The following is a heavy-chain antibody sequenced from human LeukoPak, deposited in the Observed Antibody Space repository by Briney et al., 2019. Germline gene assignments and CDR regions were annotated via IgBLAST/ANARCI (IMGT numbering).Heavy chain of an antibody. D-gene: IGHD1-1*01. Sequence: SETLSLTCTVSDGSFSSFSWSWIRQPAGKGLEWIGYIQLSGNTNYNPALRSRVSISLDTSKNQFSLHLSSVTAADTAVYYCARLIRAWNDHFDPWGQGTLVTVFS. CDR2: IQLSGNT. CDR3: ARLIRAWNDHFDP. V-gene: IGHV4-4*09. CDR1: DGSFSSFS. J-gene: IGHJ5*02.